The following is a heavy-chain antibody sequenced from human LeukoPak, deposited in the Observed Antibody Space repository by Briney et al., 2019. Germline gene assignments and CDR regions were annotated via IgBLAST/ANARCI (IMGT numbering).Heavy chain of an antibody. J-gene: IGHJ5*02. D-gene: IGHD2-2*01. CDR1: GYTFTSYA. Sequence: ASVKVSCKASGYTFTSYAMHWVRQAPGQRLEWMGWINAGNGNTKYSQKFQGRVTITRDTSASTAYMELSSLRSEDTAVYYCARARYCSSTSCCGNWFDPWGQGTLVTVSS. V-gene: IGHV1-3*01. CDR3: ARARYCSSTSCCGNWFDP. CDR2: INAGNGNT.